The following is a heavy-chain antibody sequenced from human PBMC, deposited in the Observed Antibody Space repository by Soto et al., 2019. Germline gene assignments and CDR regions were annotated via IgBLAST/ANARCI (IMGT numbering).Heavy chain of an antibody. CDR3: EVVVVNTTTVSDY. CDR2: IIPIFGTA. V-gene: IGHV1-69*12. J-gene: IGHJ4*02. CDR1: GGTFSSYA. Sequence: QVQLVQSGAEVQKPGSSVKVSCKASGGTFSSYAISWVRQAPGQGLEWMGGIIPIFGTANYAQKFQGRVTITADESTSTAYMELSSLRSEDTAVYYCEVVVVNTTTVSDYWGQGTLVTVSS. D-gene: IGHD3-22*01.